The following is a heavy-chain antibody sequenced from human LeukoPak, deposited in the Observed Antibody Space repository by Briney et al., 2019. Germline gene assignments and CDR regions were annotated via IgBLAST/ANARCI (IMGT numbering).Heavy chain of an antibody. CDR2: IYPGDSDT. J-gene: IGHJ4*02. V-gene: IGHV5-51*01. CDR1: GFTFSTYS. Sequence: GGSLRLSCVASGFTFSTYSMNWVRQAPGKGLEWMGIIYPGDSDTRYSPSFQGQVTISADKSISTAYLQWSSLKASDTAMYYCARRVVDYYDSSSYYGRYYFDYWGQGTLVTVSS. D-gene: IGHD3-22*01. CDR3: ARRVVDYYDSSSYYGRYYFDY.